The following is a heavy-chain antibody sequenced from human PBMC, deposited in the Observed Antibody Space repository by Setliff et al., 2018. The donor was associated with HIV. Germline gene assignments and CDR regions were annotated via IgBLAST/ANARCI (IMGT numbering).Heavy chain of an antibody. D-gene: IGHD6-6*01. CDR3: SINSPLSS. CDR1: GFTFSDVW. CDR2: IKNRLAGGTT. V-gene: IGHV3-15*01. Sequence: GGSLRLSCAASGFTFSDVWVNWVRQAPGRGLEWVGRIKNRLAGGTTEYAAPVKGRFTISRDDSKNMAYLQMNSLKIEDTALYFCSINSPLSSWGQGTLVTVSS. J-gene: IGHJ4*02.